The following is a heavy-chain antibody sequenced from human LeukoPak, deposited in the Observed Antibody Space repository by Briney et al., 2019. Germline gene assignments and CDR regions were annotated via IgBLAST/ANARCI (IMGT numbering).Heavy chain of an antibody. D-gene: IGHD3-22*01. CDR3: ASGWPYYYDSSGYYRIDP. V-gene: IGHV3-11*01. Sequence: GGSLRLSCAASGFTFSDYYMSWIRQAPGKGLEWVSYISSSGSTIYYADSVKGRFTISGDNAKNSLYLQMNSLRAEDTAVYYCASGWPYYYDSSGYYRIDPWGQGTLVTVSS. CDR1: GFTFSDYY. CDR2: ISSSGSTI. J-gene: IGHJ5*02.